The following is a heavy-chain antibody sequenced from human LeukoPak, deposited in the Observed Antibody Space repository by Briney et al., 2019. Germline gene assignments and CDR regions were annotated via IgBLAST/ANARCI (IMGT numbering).Heavy chain of an antibody. D-gene: IGHD3-10*01. CDR2: INAGNGNT. CDR1: GYTFTSYA. CDR3: ARGAYGSGRWAQFDY. V-gene: IGHV1-3*01. J-gene: IGHJ4*02. Sequence: ASVKVSCRASGYTFTSYAMHWVRQAPGQRLEWMGWINAGNGNTKYSQKFQGRVTITRDTSASTAYMELSSLRSEDTAVYYCARGAYGSGRWAQFDYWGQGTLVTVSS.